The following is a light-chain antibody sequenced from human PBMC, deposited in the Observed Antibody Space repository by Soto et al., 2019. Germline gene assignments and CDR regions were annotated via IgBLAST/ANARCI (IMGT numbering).Light chain of an antibody. CDR3: QQYGNSPMYT. CDR2: GSS. Sequence: EIMLTQSPGTLSLSPGERATLSCRASQIVSTTYLAWYQQRPGQAPRLLIYGSSSRAPGIPDRFSGSGSGTDFTLTISRLEPEDFAVYYCQQYGNSPMYTFGQGTKLEIK. CDR1: QIVSTTY. V-gene: IGKV3-20*01. J-gene: IGKJ2*01.